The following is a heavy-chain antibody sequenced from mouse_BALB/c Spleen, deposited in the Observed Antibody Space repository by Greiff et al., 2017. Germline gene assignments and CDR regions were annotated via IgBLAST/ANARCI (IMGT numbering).Heavy chain of an antibody. CDR1: GYAFTNYL. D-gene: IGHD1-1*01. CDR3: ARGGAVVAPYWYFDV. Sequence: VQLQESGAELVRPGTSVKVSCKASGYAFTNYLIEWVKQRPGQGLEWIGVINPGSGGTNYNEKFKGKATLTADKSSSTAYMQLSSLTSDDSAVYFCARGGAVVAPYWYFDVWGAGTTVTVSS. CDR2: INPGSGGT. J-gene: IGHJ1*01. V-gene: IGHV1-54*01.